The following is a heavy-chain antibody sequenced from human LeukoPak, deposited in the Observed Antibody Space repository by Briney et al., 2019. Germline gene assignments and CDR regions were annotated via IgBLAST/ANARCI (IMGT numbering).Heavy chain of an antibody. D-gene: IGHD3-22*01. CDR3: AKGDYYDSSGSPWD. J-gene: IGHJ4*02. V-gene: IGHV3-23*01. CDR1: GFTFSRYW. CDR2: ISGSGGST. Sequence: GGSLRLSCAASGFTFSRYWMSWVRQAPGKGLEWVSAISGSGGSTYYADSVKGRFTISRDNSKNTLYLQMNSLRAEDTAVYYCAKGDYYDSSGSPWDWGQGTLVTVSS.